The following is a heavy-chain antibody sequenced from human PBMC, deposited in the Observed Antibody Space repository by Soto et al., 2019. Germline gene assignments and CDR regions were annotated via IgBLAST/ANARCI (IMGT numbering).Heavy chain of an antibody. CDR3: AKDDFTDRGDDYFDY. Sequence: PWGSLRLSCSASVFSFTNFAMSWVRQAPGKGLEWVAGIGASGDITWYADSVKGRLSISRDNSKNTLYLQLNSLRFEDTAVYYCAKDDFTDRGDDYFDYWGPGTLVTVSS. D-gene: IGHD2-21*02. V-gene: IGHV3-23*01. J-gene: IGHJ4*02. CDR2: IGASGDIT. CDR1: VFSFTNFA.